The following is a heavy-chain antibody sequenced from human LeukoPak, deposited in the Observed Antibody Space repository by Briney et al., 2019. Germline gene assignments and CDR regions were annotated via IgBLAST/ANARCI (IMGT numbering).Heavy chain of an antibody. V-gene: IGHV4-59*01. D-gene: IGHD2-15*01. Sequence: SETLSLTCTVSGVSISTYYWSWIRQPPGKGLEWIGYKYDGGRDLYNPSLMSRVTISVDTSKNQVSLKLSSVTAADTTVYYCARAVRRIPPYYDYWGQGTLVIVSS. CDR3: ARAVRRIPPYYDY. J-gene: IGHJ4*02. CDR2: KYDGGRD. CDR1: GVSISTYY.